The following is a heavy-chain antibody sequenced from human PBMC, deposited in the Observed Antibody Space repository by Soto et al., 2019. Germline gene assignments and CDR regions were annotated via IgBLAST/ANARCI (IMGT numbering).Heavy chain of an antibody. CDR2: ISPGDSET. Sequence: PGESLKISCRASGYSFTIYWIGWVRQMPGKGLEWMGMISPGDSETRYSPSFQGQVTISADRSITTAHLQWSSLKASDNAMYYCARRRLDAFDIWSQGTMVTVSS. J-gene: IGHJ3*02. V-gene: IGHV5-51*01. CDR3: ARRRLDAFDI. D-gene: IGHD6-25*01. CDR1: GYSFTIYW.